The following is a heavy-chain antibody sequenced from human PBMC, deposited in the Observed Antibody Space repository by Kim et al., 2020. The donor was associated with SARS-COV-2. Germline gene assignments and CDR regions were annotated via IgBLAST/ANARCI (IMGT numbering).Heavy chain of an antibody. V-gene: IGHV3-30-3*01. CDR1: GFTFSSYA. D-gene: IGHD2-2*01. Sequence: GGSLRLSCAASGFTFSSYAMHWVRQAPGKGLEWVAVISYDGSNKYYADSVKGRFTISRDNSKNTLYLQMNSLRAEDTAVYYCARDGLGYCSSTSCYSGYFDYWGQGTLVTVSS. J-gene: IGHJ4*02. CDR3: ARDGLGYCSSTSCYSGYFDY. CDR2: ISYDGSNK.